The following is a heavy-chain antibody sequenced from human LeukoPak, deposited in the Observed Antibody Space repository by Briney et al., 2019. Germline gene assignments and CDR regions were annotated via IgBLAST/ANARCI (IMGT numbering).Heavy chain of an antibody. J-gene: IGHJ4*02. Sequence: PSETLSLTCTVTGDSINGYYWNWIRQTPGKGLEWIGYFYYCGSTNYNPSLKSRVTISVYPSKNQFSLRLSSVTAADTAIYYCARGPGSNSLLRFDSWGQGSLVIVSS. CDR2: FYYCGST. D-gene: IGHD3-10*01. CDR1: GDSINGYY. CDR3: ARGPGSNSLLRFDS. V-gene: IGHV4-59*01.